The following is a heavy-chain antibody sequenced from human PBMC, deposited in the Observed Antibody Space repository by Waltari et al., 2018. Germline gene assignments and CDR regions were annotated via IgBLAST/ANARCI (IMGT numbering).Heavy chain of an antibody. D-gene: IGHD6-13*01. CDR1: GYPFTANY. V-gene: IGHV1-2*02. J-gene: IGHJ2*01. CDR3: GRSSGAAGNGWFFDL. Sequence: QVQLVQSGAELKKPGASVKVSCKSSGYPFTANYIPWVRQAPGKGFVWLGWINPNNGGTLYAQKCPDRVTMTRDTSVSTVYMELSRLTSDDTAVYYCGRSSGAAGNGWFFDLWGRGTLVTVSS. CDR2: INPNNGGT.